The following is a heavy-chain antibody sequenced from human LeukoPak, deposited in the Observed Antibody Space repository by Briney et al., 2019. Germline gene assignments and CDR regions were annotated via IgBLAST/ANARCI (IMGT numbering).Heavy chain of an antibody. D-gene: IGHD6-19*01. CDR3: AKDSPGAGVFLPIDY. J-gene: IGHJ4*02. CDR1: GFTFSSYA. CDR2: IRGSGGST. V-gene: IGHV3-23*01. Sequence: GGSLRLSCAASGFTFSSYAMSWVRQAPGKGLEWVSAIRGSGGSTYYADSVKGRFTISRDNSKNTLYLQMNSLRAEDTAVYYRAKDSPGAGVFLPIDYWGQGTLVTVSS.